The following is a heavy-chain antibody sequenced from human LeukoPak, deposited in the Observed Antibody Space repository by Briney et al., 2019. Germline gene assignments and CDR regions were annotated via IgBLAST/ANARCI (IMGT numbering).Heavy chain of an antibody. CDR3: ARVFGAGYSDY. D-gene: IGHD4/OR15-4a*01. CDR2: INSDGINT. J-gene: IGHJ4*02. Sequence: GGSLRLSCAASGFTFSNYWMHWVRQAPGKGLVWVSRINSDGINTSYADSVKGRFTISRDNAKNTLNLQMNSLRAEDTAVYYCARVFGAGYSDYWGQGTLVTVSS. CDR1: GFTFSNYW. V-gene: IGHV3-74*01.